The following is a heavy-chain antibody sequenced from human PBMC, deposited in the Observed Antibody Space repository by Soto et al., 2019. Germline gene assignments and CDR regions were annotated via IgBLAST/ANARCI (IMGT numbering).Heavy chain of an antibody. CDR2: IYFTGST. D-gene: IGHD1-20*01. J-gene: IGHJ5*02. V-gene: IGHV4-59*08. CDR1: GGSITNYY. Sequence: SETLSLTCTVSGGSITNYYWSWIRQPPGKGLELIGYIYFTGSTNYNTSLRGRGTISMYTSKNQSSLDLRSVTATDTAVYYCERLKLYNSYPNWFDPWGQGTLVNVSS. CDR3: ERLKLYNSYPNWFDP.